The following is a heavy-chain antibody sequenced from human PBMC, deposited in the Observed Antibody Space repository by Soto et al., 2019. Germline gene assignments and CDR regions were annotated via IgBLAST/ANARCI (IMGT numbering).Heavy chain of an antibody. CDR1: GYTFTGYY. CDR3: ARGRVYSGYDYDYYGMDV. V-gene: IGHV1-2*04. J-gene: IGHJ6*02. CDR2: INPNSGGT. Sequence: ASVKVSCKASGYTFTGYYMHWVRQAPGQGLEWMGWINPNSGGTNYAQKFQGWVTMTRDTSISTAYMEMSRLRSDDTAVYYCARGRVYSGYDYDYYGMDVWGQGTTVTVSS. D-gene: IGHD5-12*01.